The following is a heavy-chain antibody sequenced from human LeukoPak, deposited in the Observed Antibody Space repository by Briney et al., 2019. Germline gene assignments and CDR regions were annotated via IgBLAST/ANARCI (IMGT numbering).Heavy chain of an antibody. CDR2: ISSGGDTI. CDR3: ARGGGDWGEGYFDY. Sequence: GGSLRLSCAASGFTFSSYEMNWVRQVPGKGLEWISYISSGGDTIYYADSVKGRFTISRDNAKNSLYLQMNSLRAEDTAVYYCARGGGDWGEGYFDYWGQGTLVTVSS. V-gene: IGHV3-48*03. J-gene: IGHJ4*02. D-gene: IGHD3-16*01. CDR1: GFTFSSYE.